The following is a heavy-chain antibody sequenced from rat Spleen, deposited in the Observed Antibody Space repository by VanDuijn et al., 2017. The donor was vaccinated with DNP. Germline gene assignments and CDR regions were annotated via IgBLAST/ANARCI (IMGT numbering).Heavy chain of an antibody. V-gene: IGHV5-58*01. J-gene: IGHJ3*01. CDR2: INTDGGST. D-gene: IGHD1-9*01. CDR1: GFTFSSYW. Sequence: EVQLVESGGGLVQPGRSLKLSCVASGFTFSSYWMYWIRQAPGKGLEWVASINTDGGSTYYPDSVKGRFTISRDNAENTVYLQMNSLRSEDTATYYCAKVSTTSIPVFAYWGQGTLVTVSS. CDR3: AKVSTTSIPVFAY.